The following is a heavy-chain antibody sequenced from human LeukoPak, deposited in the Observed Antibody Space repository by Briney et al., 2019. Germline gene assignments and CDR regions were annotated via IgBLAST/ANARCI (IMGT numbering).Heavy chain of an antibody. Sequence: ASVKVSCKASGYTFTSYAMHWVRQAPGQRLEWMGWINAGNGNTKYSQEFQGRVTITRDTSASTAYMELSSLRAEDTAVYYCARVEDYDILTGFDYWGQGILVTVSS. CDR3: ARVEDYDILTGFDY. CDR1: GYTFTSYA. V-gene: IGHV1-3*03. J-gene: IGHJ4*02. D-gene: IGHD3-9*01. CDR2: INAGNGNT.